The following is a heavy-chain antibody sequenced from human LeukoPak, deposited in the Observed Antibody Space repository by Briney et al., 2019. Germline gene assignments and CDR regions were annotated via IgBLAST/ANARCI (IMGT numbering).Heavy chain of an antibody. D-gene: IGHD7-27*01. V-gene: IGHV3-9*01. CDR3: AKGRPLTGDGYFDY. CDR1: GFTFDDYA. CDR2: ISWNSGSI. Sequence: GGSLGLSCAASGFTFDDYAMHWVRQAPGKGLEWVSGISWNSGSIGYADSVKGRFTISRDNAKNSLYLQMNSLRAEDTALYYCAKGRPLTGDGYFDYWGQGTLVTVSS. J-gene: IGHJ4*02.